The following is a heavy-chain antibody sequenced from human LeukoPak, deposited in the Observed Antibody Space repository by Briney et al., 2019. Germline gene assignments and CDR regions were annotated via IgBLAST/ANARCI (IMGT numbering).Heavy chain of an antibody. CDR1: GYIFFGHH. V-gene: IGHV1-2*02. J-gene: IGHJ4*02. CDR2: INPATGGT. CDR3: ARGWSGGDDN. Sequence: GASVKVSCKTSGYIFFGHHLHWLRQAPGQEPEWMAWINPATGGTQYKQKFQGRITVTRDTSIRTTYMELSSLTSGDTAVYYCARGWSGGDDNWGQGTLVTVSS. D-gene: IGHD3-3*01.